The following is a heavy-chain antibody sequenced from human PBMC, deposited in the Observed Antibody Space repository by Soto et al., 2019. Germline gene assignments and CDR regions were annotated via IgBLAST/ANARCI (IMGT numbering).Heavy chain of an antibody. V-gene: IGHV3-23*01. J-gene: IGHJ4*02. CDR1: GFTFSSYA. CDR2: ISGSGGST. CDR3: AILDSSGYYYSSA. D-gene: IGHD3-22*01. Sequence: GSLRLSCAASGFTFSSYAMSWVRQAPGKGLEWVSAISGSGGSTYYADSVKGRFTISRDNSKNTLYLQMNSLRAEDTAVYYCAILDSSGYYYSSARGQGTLVTVSS.